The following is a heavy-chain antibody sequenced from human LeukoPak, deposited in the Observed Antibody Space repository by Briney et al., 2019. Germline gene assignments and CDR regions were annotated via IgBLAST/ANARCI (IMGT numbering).Heavy chain of an antibody. CDR1: GFIFSTYG. J-gene: IGHJ4*02. CDR2: IRNDGSDK. D-gene: IGHD3-10*01. CDR3: AKDRAFGQFLWGNDY. V-gene: IGHV3-30*02. Sequence: GGSLRLSCAASGFIFSTYGMHWVRQAPGKGLEWVAFIRNDGSDKYYAVSVKGRFTISRDNSKNTLYLQMNSLRAEDTALYYCAKDRAFGQFLWGNDYWGQGTLVTVSS.